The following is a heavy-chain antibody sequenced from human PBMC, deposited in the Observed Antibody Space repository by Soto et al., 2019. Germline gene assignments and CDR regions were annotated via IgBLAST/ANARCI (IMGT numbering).Heavy chain of an antibody. CDR2: ISSSSSYI. CDR1: GFTFSSYS. CDR3: ASAHPTVTSRAEYFQH. D-gene: IGHD4-17*01. V-gene: IGHV3-21*01. J-gene: IGHJ1*01. Sequence: GGSLRLSCAASGFTFSSYSMNWVRQAPGKGLEWVSSISSSSSYIYYADSVKGRFTISRDNAKNSLYLQMNSPRAEDTAVYYCASAHPTVTSRAEYFQHWGQGTLVTVSS.